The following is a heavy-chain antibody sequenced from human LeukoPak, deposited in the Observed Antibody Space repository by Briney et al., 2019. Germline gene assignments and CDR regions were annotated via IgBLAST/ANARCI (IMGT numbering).Heavy chain of an antibody. V-gene: IGHV1-69*05. D-gene: IGHD3-3*01. CDR2: IIPIFGTA. J-gene: IGHJ6*03. CDR3: ARVEDYDFWSGPMDV. CDR1: GYTFTSYA. Sequence: ASVKVSCKASGYTFTSYAISWVRQAPGQGLEWMGGIIPIFGTANYAQKFQGRVMITTDESTSTAYMELSSLRSEDTAVHYCARVEDYDFWSGPMDVWGKGTTVTVSS.